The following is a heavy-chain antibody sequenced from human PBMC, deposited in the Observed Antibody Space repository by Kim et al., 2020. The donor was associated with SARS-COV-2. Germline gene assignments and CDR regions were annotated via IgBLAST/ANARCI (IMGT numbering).Heavy chain of an antibody. Sequence: GGSLRLSCAASGFTFSSYSMNWVRQAPGKGLEWVSSISSSSSYIYYADSVKGRFTISRDNAKNSLYLQMNSLRAEDTAVYYCARELTVTTRGAAFDIWGQGTMVTVSS. D-gene: IGHD4-17*01. V-gene: IGHV3-21*01. J-gene: IGHJ3*02. CDR1: GFTFSSYS. CDR3: ARELTVTTRGAAFDI. CDR2: ISSSSSYI.